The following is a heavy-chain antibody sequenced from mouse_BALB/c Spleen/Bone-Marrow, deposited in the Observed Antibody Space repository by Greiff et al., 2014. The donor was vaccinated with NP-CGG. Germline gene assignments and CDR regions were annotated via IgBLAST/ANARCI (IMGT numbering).Heavy chain of an antibody. D-gene: IGHD1-2*01. J-gene: IGHJ2*01. CDR1: GFNIKDTY. CDR2: IDPASGST. Sequence: VQLKQSGAELVKPGASVKLSCTASGFNIKDTYIEWVKQRPERGLEWIGRIDPASGSTKYDPKFQGKATITADTSSSTAYLYLSRLTSEDTAVYYCSRYRLGTYFDYWGQGTTLTVSS. V-gene: IGHV14-3*02. CDR3: SRYRLGTYFDY.